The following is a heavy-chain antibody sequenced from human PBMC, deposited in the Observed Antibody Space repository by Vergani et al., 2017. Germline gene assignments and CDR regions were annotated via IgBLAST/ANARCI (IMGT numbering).Heavy chain of an antibody. J-gene: IGHJ4*02. V-gene: IGHV1-3*01. CDR3: ARERFYDYVWGSYRLRGGYYFDY. D-gene: IGHD3-16*02. CDR2: INAGNGNT. Sequence: QVQLVQSAAEVKKPGASVKVSCKASGYTFTSYAMHWVRQAPGQRLEWMGWINAGNGNTKYSQKFQGRVTITRDTSASTAYMELSSLRSEDTAVYYCARERFYDYVWGSYRLRGGYYFDYWGQGTLVTVSS. CDR1: GYTFTSYA.